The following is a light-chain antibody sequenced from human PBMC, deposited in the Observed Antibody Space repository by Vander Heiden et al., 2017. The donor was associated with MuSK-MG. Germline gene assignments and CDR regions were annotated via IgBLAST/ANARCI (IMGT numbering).Light chain of an antibody. V-gene: IGKV1-39*01. CDR2: AAS. CDR3: QQSYSSPRDLT. CDR1: QSMSTY. J-gene: IGKJ4*01. Sequence: DFQMTHSPSSLSASVGHRATITFLATQSMSTYSNWYQQKPGTAPKLLIYAASNLQSGVPSRFSGSGSGTDFTHTISSLQPEDFATYYCQQSYSSPRDLTFGGGTKVEIK.